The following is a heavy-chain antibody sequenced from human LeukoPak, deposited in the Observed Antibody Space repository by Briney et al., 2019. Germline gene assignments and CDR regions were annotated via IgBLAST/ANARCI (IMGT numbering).Heavy chain of an antibody. CDR2: ISGSGGST. J-gene: IGHJ6*03. D-gene: IGHD5-12*01. CDR3: AKTGGYDNAGAYYYYMDV. CDR1: GFTFSSYA. Sequence: GGSLRLSCAASGFTFSSYAMSWVRQAPGKGLEWVSAISGSGGSTYYADSVKGRFTISRDNSKNTLYLQMNSLRAEDTAVYYCAKTGGYDNAGAYYYYMDVWGKGTTVTVSS. V-gene: IGHV3-23*01.